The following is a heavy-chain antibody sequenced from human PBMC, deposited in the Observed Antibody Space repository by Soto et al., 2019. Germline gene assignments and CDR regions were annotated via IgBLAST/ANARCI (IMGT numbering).Heavy chain of an antibody. Sequence: PSETLSLTCAVYGGSFSGYYCSWIRQPPGKGLEWIGEINHSGSTNYNPSLKSRVTISVDTSKNQFSLKLSSVTAADTAVYYCARSFPEGVFNTWAKGKRVTVSS. CDR3: ARSFPEGVFNT. J-gene: IGHJ6*03. CDR1: GGSFSGYY. V-gene: IGHV4-34*01. CDR2: INHSGST. D-gene: IGHD2-8*01.